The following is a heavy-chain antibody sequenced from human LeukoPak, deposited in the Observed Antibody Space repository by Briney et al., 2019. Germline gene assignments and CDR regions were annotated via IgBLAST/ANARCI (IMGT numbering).Heavy chain of an antibody. Sequence: ASVKVSCKASGFTFTNYNMHWVRQAPGQGLEWLGWISTYDDNIKYAQSLQGRLTLTIDTSTSTAYMELRSLTSDDTAVYYCARETYSNILTGTDYWGPGTLVTVSS. J-gene: IGHJ4*02. CDR3: ARETYSNILTGTDY. CDR2: ISTYDDNI. CDR1: GFTFTNYN. D-gene: IGHD3-9*01. V-gene: IGHV1-18*01.